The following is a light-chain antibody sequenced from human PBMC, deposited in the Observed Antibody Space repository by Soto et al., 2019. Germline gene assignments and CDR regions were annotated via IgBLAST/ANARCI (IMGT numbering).Light chain of an antibody. V-gene: IGKV3-15*01. J-gene: IGKJ4*01. CDR1: QSVSST. CDR2: GAS. CDR3: QQRSNWFLT. Sequence: EIVMTQAPATLSVSPGERATPSCRASQSVSSTLAWYQQKPGQAPRLLIYGASTRATGIPARFSGSGSGTDFALTISSLEPEDFAVYYCQQRSNWFLTFGGGTKVDIK.